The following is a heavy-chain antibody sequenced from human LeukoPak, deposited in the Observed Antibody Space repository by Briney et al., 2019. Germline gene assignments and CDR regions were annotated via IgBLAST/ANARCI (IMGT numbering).Heavy chain of an antibody. CDR3: AKTSLPSIQVWDS. CDR1: GFPFRRHG. CDR2: IRNDGSNR. J-gene: IGHJ4*02. D-gene: IGHD3-16*01. V-gene: IGHV3-30*02. Sequence: GGSLRLSCAASGFPFRRHGMHWVRQAPGKGLEWVSFIRNDGSNRYYAGSVKGRFAISRDNSKNTVYLQMNSLRSEDTAVYYCAKTSLPSIQVWDSWGQGTLVTVSS.